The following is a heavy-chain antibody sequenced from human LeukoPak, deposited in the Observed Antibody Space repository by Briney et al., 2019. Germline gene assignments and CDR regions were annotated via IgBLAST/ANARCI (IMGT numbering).Heavy chain of an antibody. CDR1: GYTFTNYY. V-gene: IGHV1-46*01. D-gene: IGHD5-12*01. CDR2: INPSGGRT. Sequence: GASAKVSCKASGYTFTNYYIYWVRQAPGQGLEWMGIINPSGGRTDYAQNFQGRVTVTRDTSTSTAYMELSSLRSEDTAVYFCARTRGYSAYDYFDYWGQGTLVTVSS. CDR3: ARTRGYSAYDYFDY. J-gene: IGHJ4*02.